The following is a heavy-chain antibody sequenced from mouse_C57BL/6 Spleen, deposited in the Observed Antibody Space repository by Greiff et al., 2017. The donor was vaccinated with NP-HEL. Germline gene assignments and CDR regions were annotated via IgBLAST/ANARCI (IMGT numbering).Heavy chain of an antibody. D-gene: IGHD1-1*01. J-gene: IGHJ3*01. CDR3: ARAGVYYYGSSVRFAY. Sequence: EVQLQESGPELVKPGASVKIPCKASGYTFTDYNMDWVKQSHGKSLEWIGDINPNNGGTIYNQKFKGKATLTVDKSSSTAYMELRSLTSEDTAVYYCARAGVYYYGSSVRFAYWGQGTLVTVSA. V-gene: IGHV1-18*01. CDR2: INPNNGGT. CDR1: GYTFTDYN.